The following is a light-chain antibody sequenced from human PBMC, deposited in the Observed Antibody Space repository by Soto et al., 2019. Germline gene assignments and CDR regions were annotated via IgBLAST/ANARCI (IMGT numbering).Light chain of an antibody. CDR2: GAS. V-gene: IGKV3D-15*01. CDR1: QSVSNT. CDR3: QQYNKGYT. J-gene: IGKJ2*01. Sequence: EILMTQSPATLSVSPGERATLSCRARQSVSNTLAWYQQKPGQAPRLLIYGASTRATGIPARFSGSGSGTEFTLTISSLQSEDVAVYYCQQYNKGYTFGQGTKLEIK.